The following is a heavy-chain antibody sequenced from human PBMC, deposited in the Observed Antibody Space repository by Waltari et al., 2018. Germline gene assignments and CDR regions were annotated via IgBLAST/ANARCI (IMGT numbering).Heavy chain of an antibody. V-gene: IGHV4-34*01. J-gene: IGHJ4*02. CDR3: ARGLGTTQYYFDY. Sequence: QVQLQQWGAGLLKPSETLSLTCAVYGGSFSGYYWSWIRQPQGKGLEWSGELNHRGSTNYNPSLKSLVTISVDTSKNQFSLKLSSVTAADTAVYYCARGLGTTQYYFDYWGQGTLVTVSS. CDR2: LNHRGST. CDR1: GGSFSGYY. D-gene: IGHD1-1*01.